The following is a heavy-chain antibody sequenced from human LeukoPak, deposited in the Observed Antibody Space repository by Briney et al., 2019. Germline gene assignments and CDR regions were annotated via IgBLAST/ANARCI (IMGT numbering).Heavy chain of an antibody. CDR2: IFYSGST. J-gene: IGHJ5*02. Sequence: SETLSLTCTVSGGSISTSNYYWGWIRQPPGKGLEWIGNIFYSGSTYYSPSLKSRVTISLDTSRNQFSLKLSSVTAADTAVYYCARFLLSSGGTHNWFDPWGQGTLVTVSS. CDR3: ARFLLSSGGTHNWFDP. CDR1: GGSISTSNYY. D-gene: IGHD2-15*01. V-gene: IGHV4-39*07.